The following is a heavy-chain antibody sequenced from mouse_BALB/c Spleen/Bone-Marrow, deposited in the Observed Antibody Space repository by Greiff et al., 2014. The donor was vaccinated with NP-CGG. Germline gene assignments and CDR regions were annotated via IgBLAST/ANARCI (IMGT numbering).Heavy chain of an antibody. CDR1: GFTFTDYY. CDR2: IRNKAYGYTT. J-gene: IGHJ4*01. V-gene: IGHV7-3*02. Sequence: EVQLVESGGGLVQPGGSLRLSCTTSGFTFTDYYMSWVRQPPGKALEWLAFIRNKAYGYTTEYSASVSGRFTISRDNSQSILYLQMNTLRAEDSATYYCARFPMNYWGQGTSVTVSS. CDR3: ARFPMNY.